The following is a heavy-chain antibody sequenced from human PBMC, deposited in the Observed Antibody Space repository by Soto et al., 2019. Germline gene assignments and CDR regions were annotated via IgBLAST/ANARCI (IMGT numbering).Heavy chain of an antibody. D-gene: IGHD3-16*02. CDR3: AKGSNDYVWGTYRNFDY. V-gene: IGHV3-48*03. CDR1: GFTFSSYE. J-gene: IGHJ4*02. Sequence: EVQLVESGGGLVQPGGSLRLSCAASGFTFSSYEMNWVRQAPGKGLEWISYISSSGSTIYYADSVKGRFTISRDNAKNSLYLQMNSLRAEDTAFYYCAKGSNDYVWGTYRNFDYWGQGTLVTVSS. CDR2: ISSSGSTI.